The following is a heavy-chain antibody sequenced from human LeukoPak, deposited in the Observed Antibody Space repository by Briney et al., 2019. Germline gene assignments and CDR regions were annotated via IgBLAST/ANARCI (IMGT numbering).Heavy chain of an antibody. CDR3: ARVRPPYYDILTRGYGMDV. CDR2: IYYSGST. D-gene: IGHD3-9*01. Sequence: SQTLSLTSTVSGASISSYYWSWIRHPPGKGLGWVGYIYYSGSTNYNPSLKRRVTISVDTSKNQFSLKLSSVTAADTAVYYCARVRPPYYDILTRGYGMDVWGQGTTVTVSS. V-gene: IGHV4-59*01. J-gene: IGHJ6*02. CDR1: GASISSYY.